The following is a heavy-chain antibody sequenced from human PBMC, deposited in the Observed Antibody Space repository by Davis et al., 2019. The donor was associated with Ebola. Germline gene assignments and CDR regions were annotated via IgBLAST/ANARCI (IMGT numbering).Heavy chain of an antibody. V-gene: IGHV3-74*01. CDR2: INPDGSFT. Sequence: GESLKISCAASGFTFSSYWMHWVRQAPGKGLVWVSRINPDGSFTDYADSVKGRFSISRDSTSNTLYLQMNGLRAEDTAVYYCAKSSSDLTATPFDYWGQGILVTVSS. CDR1: GFTFSSYW. J-gene: IGHJ4*02. CDR3: AKSSSDLTATPFDY.